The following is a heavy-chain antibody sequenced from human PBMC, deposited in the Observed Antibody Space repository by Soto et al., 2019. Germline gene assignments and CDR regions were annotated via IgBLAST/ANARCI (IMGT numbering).Heavy chain of an antibody. CDR1: GFTFSSYA. CDR2: ISGSGGST. D-gene: IGHD2-2*01. V-gene: IGHV3-23*01. J-gene: IGHJ4*02. CDR3: AKDAAKTYCSSTSCYAGYYDY. Sequence: GGSLRLSCAASGFTFSSYAMSWVRQAPGKGLEWVSAISGSGGSTYYADSVKGRFTISGDNSKNTLYLQMNSLRAEDTAVYYCAKDAAKTYCSSTSCYAGYYDYWGQGT.